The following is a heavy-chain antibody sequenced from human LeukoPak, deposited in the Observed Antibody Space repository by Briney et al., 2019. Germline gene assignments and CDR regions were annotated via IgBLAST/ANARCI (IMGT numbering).Heavy chain of an antibody. Sequence: ASVKVSCKASGGTFSSYAISWVRQAPGQGLEWMGRIIPILGIANYAQKFQGRVTITADESTSTAYMELSSLRSEDTAVYYCARDQGGNSGSYWYFDLWGRGTLVTVSS. CDR3: ARDQGGNSGSYWYFDL. D-gene: IGHD4-23*01. CDR2: IIPILGIA. V-gene: IGHV1-69*04. J-gene: IGHJ2*01. CDR1: GGTFSSYA.